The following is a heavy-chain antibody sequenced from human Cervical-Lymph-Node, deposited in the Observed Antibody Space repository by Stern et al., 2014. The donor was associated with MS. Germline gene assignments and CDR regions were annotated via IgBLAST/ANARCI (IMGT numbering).Heavy chain of an antibody. Sequence: QDQLVQSGAEVKKPGASVQVSCKASEYTLSYFFTHWIRQAPGQGLEWMGVINPSGGFTTYAQRFQGRFTMTRDTSTSTVFMKLSSLTSEDTAVYYCASARNTAFDIWGQGTSVIVSS. CDR3: ASARNTAFDI. CDR1: EYTLSYFF. J-gene: IGHJ3*02. V-gene: IGHV1-46*03. CDR2: INPSGGFT.